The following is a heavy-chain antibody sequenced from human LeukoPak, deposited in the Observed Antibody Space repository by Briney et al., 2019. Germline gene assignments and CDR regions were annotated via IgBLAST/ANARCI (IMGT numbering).Heavy chain of an antibody. CDR2: ISGSGGST. J-gene: IGHJ4*02. V-gene: IGHV3-23*01. CDR1: GFTFSSYA. D-gene: IGHD4-17*01. Sequence: GGSLRLSCAASGFTFSSYAMSWVRQAPGKGLEWVSAISGSGGSTYYADSVKGRFTISRDNSKNTLYLQMNSLRAEDTAVYYCVTLKSFDYGDYVGYWGQGTLVTVSS. CDR3: VTLKSFDYGDYVGY.